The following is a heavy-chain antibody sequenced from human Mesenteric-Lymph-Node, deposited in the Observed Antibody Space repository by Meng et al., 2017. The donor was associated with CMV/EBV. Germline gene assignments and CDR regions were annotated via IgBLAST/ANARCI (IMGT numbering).Heavy chain of an antibody. CDR2: IYYVGNT. Sequence: SVDSISNSLYYWGWIRQPPGKTLEWIGTIYYVGNTFYNPSLESRVTISVDTSRNRLSLRLTSVTAADTAVYYCARLSAAGTFPNYDSWGQGTLVTVSS. V-gene: IGHV4-39*02. D-gene: IGHD6-13*01. J-gene: IGHJ4*02. CDR1: VDSISNSLYY. CDR3: ARLSAAGTFPNYDS.